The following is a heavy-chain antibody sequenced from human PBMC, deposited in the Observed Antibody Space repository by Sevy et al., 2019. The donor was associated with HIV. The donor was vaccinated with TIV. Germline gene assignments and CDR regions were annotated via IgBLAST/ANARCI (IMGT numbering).Heavy chain of an antibody. V-gene: IGHV3-30*18. CDR1: GFTFSSYG. J-gene: IGHJ5*02. D-gene: IGHD6-19*01. CDR3: AKGGQWLVRDWFDP. CDR2: ITYDGSNK. Sequence: GGSLRLSCAASGFTFSSYGMHWVRQAPGKGLDWVTVITYDGSNKYYADSVKGRFTISRENSKNTLYLQMNSLRVEDTAVYYCAKGGQWLVRDWFDPWGQGTLVTVSS.